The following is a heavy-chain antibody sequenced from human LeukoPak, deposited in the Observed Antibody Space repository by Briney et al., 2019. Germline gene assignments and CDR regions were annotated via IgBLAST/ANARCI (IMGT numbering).Heavy chain of an antibody. V-gene: IGHV4-59*01. CDR1: GGSISSDS. Sequence: SETLSLTCTVSGGSISSDSWSWIRQPPGKGLEWIGYFYYSGNTNYNPSLKSRVTISVDTSKNQFSLKLSSVTAADTAVYYCARDFFNYYGSGSYSIHGMDVWGQGTTVIVSS. CDR2: FYYSGNT. D-gene: IGHD3-10*01. CDR3: ARDFFNYYGSGSYSIHGMDV. J-gene: IGHJ6*02.